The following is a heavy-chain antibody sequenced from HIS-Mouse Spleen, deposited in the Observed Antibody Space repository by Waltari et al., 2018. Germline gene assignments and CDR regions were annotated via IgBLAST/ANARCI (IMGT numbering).Heavy chain of an antibody. J-gene: IGHJ4*02. CDR2: INPNGGGT. D-gene: IGHD6-13*01. V-gene: IGHV1-2*02. Sequence: QVQLVQSGAEVKKPGASVKVSCKASGYTFTGYYMHWVRQAPGQGLEWMGWINPNGGGTNYAQKFQGRVTMTRDTSISTAYMELSRLRSDDTAVYYCARDSGSSWSYFDYWGQGTLVTVSS. CDR1: GYTFTGYY. CDR3: ARDSGSSWSYFDY.